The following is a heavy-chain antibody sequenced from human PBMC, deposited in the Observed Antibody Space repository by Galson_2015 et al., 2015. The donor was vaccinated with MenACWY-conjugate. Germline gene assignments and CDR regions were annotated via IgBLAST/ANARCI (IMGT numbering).Heavy chain of an antibody. Sequence: SLRLSCAASGFTFSNYGIDWVRQVPGKGLEWVAVIWNDGRNKYYADSVKGRFTISRDDSKNTLHLQMNSLSAGDTGVYYCARQTGHCSGTSCHYYYYYMDVWGKGTTVTVSS. CDR1: GFTFSNYG. CDR3: ARQTGHCSGTSCHYYYYYMDV. J-gene: IGHJ6*03. D-gene: IGHD2-2*01. CDR2: IWNDGRNK. V-gene: IGHV3-33*01.